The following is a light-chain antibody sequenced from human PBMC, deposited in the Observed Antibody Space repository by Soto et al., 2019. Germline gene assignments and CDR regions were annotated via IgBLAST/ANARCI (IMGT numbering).Light chain of an antibody. CDR3: QQTYSRPRG. CDR2: AGS. Sequence: DIQMTQSPSSLSASVGDRATITCRASQSINGELNWYQQKPGKAPNLLIYAGSALQSGLPSRFSGSGSGPDFPLTISSLQPEDFATYYCQQTYSRPRGFGGGTKVDIK. J-gene: IGKJ4*01. CDR1: QSINGE. V-gene: IGKV1-39*01.